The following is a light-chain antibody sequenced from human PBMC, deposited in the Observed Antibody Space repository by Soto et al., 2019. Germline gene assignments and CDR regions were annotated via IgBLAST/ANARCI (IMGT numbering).Light chain of an antibody. CDR2: STF. Sequence: EIVMTQSPATLSVSPGERATLSCRASQTVNNNLAWYQQKVGQAPRLLIYSTFNRATGVPARFSGSGSGTDFTLTISSLQSEEFAFYYCQQYNNWPLSFGGGTKVEIK. J-gene: IGKJ4*01. CDR3: QQYNNWPLS. CDR1: QTVNNN. V-gene: IGKV3-15*01.